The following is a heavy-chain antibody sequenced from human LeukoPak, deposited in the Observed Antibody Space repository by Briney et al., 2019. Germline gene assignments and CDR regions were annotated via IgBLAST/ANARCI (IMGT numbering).Heavy chain of an antibody. CDR2: IWYDGSNK. V-gene: IGHV3-33*01. D-gene: IGHD6-13*01. CDR1: GFTLSSYG. J-gene: IGHJ6*03. Sequence: GRSLRLSCAASGFTLSSYGMHWVRQAPGKGLEWVAVIWYDGSNKYYADSVKGRFTISRDNSKNTLYLQMNSLRAEDTAVYYCARDPTAAGNYYYYMDVWGKGTTVTVSS. CDR3: ARDPTAAGNYYYYMDV.